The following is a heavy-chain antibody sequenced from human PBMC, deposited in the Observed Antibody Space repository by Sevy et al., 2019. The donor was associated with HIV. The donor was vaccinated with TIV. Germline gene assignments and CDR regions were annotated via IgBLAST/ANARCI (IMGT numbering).Heavy chain of an antibody. CDR2: INNSSRFI. V-gene: IGHV3-11*06. CDR3: ARGKVLFDY. Sequence: GGSLRLSCAASGFTFSDNYMSWIRQAPGKGPEWVSYINNSSRFINYVDSVKGRFTISRDNAKNSLYLQMNSLRAGDTAVYYCARGKVLFDYWGQGTLVTVSS. CDR1: GFTFSDNY. J-gene: IGHJ4*02.